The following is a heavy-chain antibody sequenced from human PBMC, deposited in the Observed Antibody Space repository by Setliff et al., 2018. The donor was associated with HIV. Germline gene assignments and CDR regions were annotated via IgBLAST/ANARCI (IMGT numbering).Heavy chain of an antibody. D-gene: IGHD2-2*01. CDR3: ATQRDIVMVPGPGGFGI. CDR1: TYTFSSYV. Sequence: ASVKVSCKASTYTFSSYVINWVRQAPGQGLEWMGRISVYNGNTIYAQKLQGRVIMTTDTSTSTAYMELRSLRSDDTAMYYCATQRDIVMVPGPGGFGIWAQGTMVTVSS. CDR2: ISVYNGNT. V-gene: IGHV1-18*01. J-gene: IGHJ3*02.